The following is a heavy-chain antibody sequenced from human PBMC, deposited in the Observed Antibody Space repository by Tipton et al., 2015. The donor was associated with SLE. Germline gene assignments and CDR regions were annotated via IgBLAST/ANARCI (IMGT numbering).Heavy chain of an antibody. J-gene: IGHJ6*03. CDR2: IHTSGST. CDR1: GESFLGYF. CDR3: ARGAGGPDWYNWNVVPYYYYYYMDV. Sequence: GLVKPSETLSLTCGVYGESFLGYFWTWIRQPPGKGLEWIGRIHTSGSTNYNPSLKSRVTMSVDTSKNQFSLKLSSVTAADTAVYYCARGAGGPDWYNWNVVPYYYYYYMDVWGKGTTVTVSS. V-gene: IGHV4-59*10. D-gene: IGHD1-20*01.